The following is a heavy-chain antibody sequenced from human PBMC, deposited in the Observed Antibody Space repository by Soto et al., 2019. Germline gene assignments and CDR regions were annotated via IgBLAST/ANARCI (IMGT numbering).Heavy chain of an antibody. J-gene: IGHJ4*02. D-gene: IGHD6-13*01. CDR1: GYTFTNYG. Sequence: QVQLVQSGAEVKKPGASVKVSCKASGYTFTNYGISWVRQAPGQGLEWMGWISAYNGNTKYAQKLQGRVTMTTDTSPSTAYIELRSLRSDDTAVYYCARDVGQQLVDYWGQGTLVTVSS. CDR2: ISAYNGNT. CDR3: ARDVGQQLVDY. V-gene: IGHV1-18*01.